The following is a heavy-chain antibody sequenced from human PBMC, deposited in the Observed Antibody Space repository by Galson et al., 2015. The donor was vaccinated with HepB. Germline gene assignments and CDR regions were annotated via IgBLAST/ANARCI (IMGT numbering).Heavy chain of an antibody. V-gene: IGHV1-69*02. J-gene: IGHJ3*02. D-gene: IGHD6-13*01. Sequence: SVKVSCKASGGTFSSYTISWVRQAPGQGLEWMGRIIPILGIANYAQKFQGRVTITADKSTSTAYMELSSLRSEDTAVYYCARAPAAAGNYDAFDIWGQGNPGHRLL. CDR2: IIPILGIA. CDR3: ARAPAAAGNYDAFDI. CDR1: GGTFSSYT.